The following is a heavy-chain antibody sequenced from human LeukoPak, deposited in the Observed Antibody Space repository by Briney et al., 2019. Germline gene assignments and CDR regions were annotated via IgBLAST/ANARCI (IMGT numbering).Heavy chain of an antibody. CDR3: ARSVDTAMVSFSDSYYFDY. Sequence: SETLSLTCAVYGGSFSGYYWSWIRQPAGKGLEWIGRIYTSGSTNYNPSLKSRVTMSVDTSKNQFSLKLSSVTAADTAVYYCARSVDTAMVSFSDSYYFDYWGQGTLVTVSS. J-gene: IGHJ4*02. D-gene: IGHD5-18*01. CDR1: GGSFSGYY. V-gene: IGHV4-59*10. CDR2: IYTSGST.